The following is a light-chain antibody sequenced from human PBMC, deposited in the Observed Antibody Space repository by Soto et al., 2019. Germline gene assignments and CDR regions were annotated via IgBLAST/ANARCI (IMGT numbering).Light chain of an antibody. J-gene: IGKJ4*02. CDR2: GAS. CDR1: QSVAGN. Sequence: EIVMTQSPATLSVSPGERATLSCRASQSVAGNLAWYQQKPGQAPRLLMYGASSRATGIPARFSGSGSGTEFTLTISSLQSDDFAVEYCQQNNNWPLTFGGGTKVEIK. V-gene: IGKV3-15*01. CDR3: QQNNNWPLT.